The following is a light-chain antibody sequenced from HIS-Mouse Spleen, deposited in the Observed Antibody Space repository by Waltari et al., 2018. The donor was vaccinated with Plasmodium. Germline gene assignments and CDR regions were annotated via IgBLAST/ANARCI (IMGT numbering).Light chain of an antibody. Sequence: AIQMTQSPSSLSASVGDRVTITCRASPGIRNDLGWYQQKPGKAPKLLISAASSVKSGVPSRFSGSGTVTDFTLTISSLQPEDFATYYCLQDYKYPYTFGQGTKLEIK. V-gene: IGKV1-6*01. J-gene: IGKJ2*01. CDR2: AAS. CDR1: PGIRND. CDR3: LQDYKYPYT.